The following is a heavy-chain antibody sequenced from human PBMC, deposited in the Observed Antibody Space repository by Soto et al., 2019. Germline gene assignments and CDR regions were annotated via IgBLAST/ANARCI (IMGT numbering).Heavy chain of an antibody. V-gene: IGHV4-39*01. CDR3: ATQEVGGSYVYTFDP. CDR1: GGSITSSSYY. J-gene: IGHJ5*02. CDR2: IYYSGST. Sequence: QLHLRESGPGLVKPSETLSLTCTVSGGSITSSSYYWGWIRQPPGKGLEWIGSIYYSGSTYYNPSRTSPLTLSVDTYNNQFSLKLSSVTAADTAVYYCATQEVGGSYVYTFDPWGQGTLVTVSS. D-gene: IGHD1-26*01.